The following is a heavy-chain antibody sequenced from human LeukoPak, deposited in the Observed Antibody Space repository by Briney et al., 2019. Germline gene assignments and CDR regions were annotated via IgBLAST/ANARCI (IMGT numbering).Heavy chain of an antibody. V-gene: IGHV1-2*02. CDR1: GYTFTAYA. Sequence: ASVKVSCKASGYTFTAYAMHWVRQAPGQGLEWMGWITPSDGANYAQKFQGRVTMTRDTSMSTAYMDLNRLTSDDTAVYFCARDRYGDGFAHFDYWGQGTLVTVSS. J-gene: IGHJ4*02. CDR2: ITPSDGA. D-gene: IGHD5-24*01. CDR3: ARDRYGDGFAHFDY.